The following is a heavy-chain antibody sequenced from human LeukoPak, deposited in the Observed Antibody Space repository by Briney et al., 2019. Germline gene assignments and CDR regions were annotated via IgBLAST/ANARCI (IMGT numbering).Heavy chain of an antibody. CDR2: ISSSSSYI. V-gene: IGHV3-21*04. J-gene: IGHJ4*02. CDR1: GFTFSSYS. D-gene: IGHD3-9*01. Sequence: GGFLRLSCAASGFTFSSYSMNWVRQAPGKGLEWVSSISSSSSYIYYADSVKGRFTISRDNSKNTLYLQMNSLRAEDTAVYYCAKGVLRYFDWLPPFDYWGQGTLVTVSS. CDR3: AKGVLRYFDWLPPFDY.